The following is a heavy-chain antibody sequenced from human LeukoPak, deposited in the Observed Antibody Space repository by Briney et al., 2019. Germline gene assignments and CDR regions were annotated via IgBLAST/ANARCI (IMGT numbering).Heavy chain of an antibody. J-gene: IGHJ4*02. CDR2: IYYSGST. Sequence: SETLSLTCTVSGGSISSSSYYWGWIRQPPGKGLEWIGSIYYSGSTYYNPSLKSRVTISVDTSENQFSLKLSSVTAADTAVYYCARGDVEMATITFDYWGQGTLVTVSS. V-gene: IGHV4-39*07. D-gene: IGHD5-24*01. CDR3: ARGDVEMATITFDY. CDR1: GGSISSSSYY.